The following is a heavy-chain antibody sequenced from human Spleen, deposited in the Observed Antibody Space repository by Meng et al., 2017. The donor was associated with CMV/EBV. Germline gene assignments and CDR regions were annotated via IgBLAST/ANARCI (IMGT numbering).Heavy chain of an antibody. CDR3: AKGSRWVDP. J-gene: IGHJ5*02. V-gene: IGHV3-11*01. CDR1: GFTVTSNY. Sequence: GESLKISCAASGFTVTSNYMSWVRQAPGKGLEWVSYISDSGNTIYYGDSVKGRFTISRDNAKNSLYLQMSSLRAEDTAVYYCAKGSRWVDPWGQGTLVTVSS. CDR2: ISDSGNTI. D-gene: IGHD2-2*01.